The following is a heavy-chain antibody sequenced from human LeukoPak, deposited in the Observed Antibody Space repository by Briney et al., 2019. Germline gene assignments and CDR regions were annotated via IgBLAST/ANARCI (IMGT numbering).Heavy chain of an antibody. CDR2: INPNSGGT. D-gene: IGHD2-2*01. V-gene: IGHV1-2*02. CDR3: ARSGYQLLSGVYFDY. CDR1: GYTFTGYY. J-gene: IGHJ4*02. Sequence: ASVKVSCKASGYTFTGYYMHWVRQAPGQGLEWMGWINPNSGGTNYAQKFQGRVTMTRDTSISTAYMELSRLRSDDTAVYYCARSGYQLLSGVYFDYWGQGTLVTVSS.